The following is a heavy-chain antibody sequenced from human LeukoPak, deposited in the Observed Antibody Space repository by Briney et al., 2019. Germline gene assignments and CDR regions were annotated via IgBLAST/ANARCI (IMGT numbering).Heavy chain of an antibody. CDR3: ARDGQRNYFYGMDV. J-gene: IGHJ6*02. D-gene: IGHD5-24*01. Sequence: PGGSLRLSCAASGFSFSDYYMNWIRQAPGKGLGWVSYIADSGSAIYYADSVKGRFTISRDNTKNSLYLQMNSLRAEDTAVYFCARDGQRNYFYGMDVWGQGTTVTVSS. CDR2: IADSGSAI. CDR1: GFSFSDYY. V-gene: IGHV3-11*01.